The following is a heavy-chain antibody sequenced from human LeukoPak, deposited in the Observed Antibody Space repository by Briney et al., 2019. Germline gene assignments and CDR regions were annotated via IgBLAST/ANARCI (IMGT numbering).Heavy chain of an antibody. CDR2: ISSSSSYT. Sequence: GGSLRLSCAASGFTFSDYYMSWIRQAPGKGLEWVSYISSSSSYTNYADSVKGRFTISRDNAKNSLYLQMNTLSAEDTAVYYCARPLSGSQIDYWGQGTLVTVSS. J-gene: IGHJ4*02. D-gene: IGHD1-26*01. V-gene: IGHV3-11*06. CDR1: GFTFSDYY. CDR3: ARPLSGSQIDY.